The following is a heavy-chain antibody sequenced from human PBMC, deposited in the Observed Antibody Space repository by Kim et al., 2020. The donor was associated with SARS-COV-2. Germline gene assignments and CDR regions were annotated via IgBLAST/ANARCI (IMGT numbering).Heavy chain of an antibody. CDR2: IKQDGSEE. CDR1: GFTFSSYW. Sequence: GGSLRLSCKVGSGFTFSSYWMSWVRQAPGKGLEWVATIKQDGSEEYYLESVKGRFTVSRDNVNNLLYLHMNSLRVEDTAVYHCARHGVGPFDYWGQGTL. V-gene: IGHV3-7*01. CDR3: ARHGVGPFDY. J-gene: IGHJ4*02. D-gene: IGHD4-17*01.